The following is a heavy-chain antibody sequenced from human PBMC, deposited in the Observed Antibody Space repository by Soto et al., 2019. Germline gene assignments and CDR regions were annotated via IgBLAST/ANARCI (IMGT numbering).Heavy chain of an antibody. Sequence: EVQLVESGGGVVPPGGSLRLSCAASGFTFSGYWMHWARQAPGKGLMWVSRINGDGRTTNYADSVKGRFTISRENAKNTLYLQMNSLRAEDTAVYYCARAAYGEYWFDPWGQGTLVTVSS. V-gene: IGHV3-74*01. J-gene: IGHJ5*02. CDR2: INGDGRTT. D-gene: IGHD4-17*01. CDR3: ARAAYGEYWFDP. CDR1: GFTFSGYW.